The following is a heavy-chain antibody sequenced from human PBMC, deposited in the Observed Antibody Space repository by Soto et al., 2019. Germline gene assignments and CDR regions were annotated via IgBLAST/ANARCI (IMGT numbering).Heavy chain of an antibody. V-gene: IGHV3-30*18. D-gene: IGHD6-13*01. CDR3: AKDLHSSSPTVLVTIDY. CDR2: ISYDGSNK. Sequence: GGSLRLSCAASGFTFSSYGMHWVRQAPGKGLEWVAVISYDGSNKYYADSVKGRFTISRDNSKNTLYLQMNSLRAEDTAVYYCAKDLHSSSPTVLVTIDYWGQGTLVTVSS. J-gene: IGHJ4*02. CDR1: GFTFSSYG.